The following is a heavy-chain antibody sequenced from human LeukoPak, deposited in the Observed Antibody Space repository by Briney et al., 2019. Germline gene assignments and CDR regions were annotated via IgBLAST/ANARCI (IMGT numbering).Heavy chain of an antibody. CDR1: GFIFSSYW. CDR2: IKRDGSEK. V-gene: IGHV3-7*01. D-gene: IGHD2-15*01. CDR3: GRGSRISDY. Sequence: GGSLRLSCEVSGFIFSSYWMSWVRQAPGKGPEWVAHIKRDGSEKDYVDSVKGRFTISRDNGKNSLYLQMNSLRAEDTAVYYCGRGSRISDYWGQGTQVTVSS. J-gene: IGHJ4*02.